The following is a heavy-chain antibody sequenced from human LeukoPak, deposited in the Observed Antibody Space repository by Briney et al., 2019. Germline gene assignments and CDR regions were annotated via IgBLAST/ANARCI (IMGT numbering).Heavy chain of an antibody. CDR2: ISSSSSYI. CDR3: ATYYDFWSSFDY. V-gene: IGHV3-21*01. Sequence: GGSLRLSCAASGFTFSSYSMNWVRQAPGKGLEWVSSISSSSSYIYYADTVKGRFTISRDNAKNSLYLQMNSLRAEDTAVYYCATYYDFWSSFDYWGQGTLVTVSS. J-gene: IGHJ4*02. D-gene: IGHD3-3*01. CDR1: GFTFSSYS.